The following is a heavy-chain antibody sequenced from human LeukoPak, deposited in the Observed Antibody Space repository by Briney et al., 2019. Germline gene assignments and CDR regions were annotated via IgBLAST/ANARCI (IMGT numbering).Heavy chain of an antibody. CDR3: ARDHKRAYYYDSSGYYFDY. CDR1: GFTFSSYA. D-gene: IGHD3-22*01. CDR2: ISGSGGST. Sequence: GGSLRLSCAASGFTFSSYAMSWDRQAPGKGLEWVSAISGSGGSTYYADSVKGRFTISRDNSKNTLYLQMNSLRAEDTAVYYCARDHKRAYYYDSSGYYFDYWGQGTLVTVSS. J-gene: IGHJ4*02. V-gene: IGHV3-23*01.